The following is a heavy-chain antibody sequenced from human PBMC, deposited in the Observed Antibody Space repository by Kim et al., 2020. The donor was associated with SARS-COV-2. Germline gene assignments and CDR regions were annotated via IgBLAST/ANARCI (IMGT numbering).Heavy chain of an antibody. D-gene: IGHD3-22*01. Sequence: SETLSLTCTVSGGSISSGGYYWSWIRQHPGKGLEWIGYIYYSGSTYYNPSLKSRVTISVDTSKNQFSLKLSSVTAADTAVDYCARSRGSRVTMIVVVIDAFDIWGQGTMVTVSS. CDR3: ARSRGSRVTMIVVVIDAFDI. V-gene: IGHV4-31*03. J-gene: IGHJ3*02. CDR1: GGSISSGGYY. CDR2: IYYSGST.